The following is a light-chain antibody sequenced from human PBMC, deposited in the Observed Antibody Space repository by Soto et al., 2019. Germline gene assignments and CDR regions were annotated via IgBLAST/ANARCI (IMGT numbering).Light chain of an antibody. CDR2: KAS. V-gene: IGKV1-5*03. CDR3: QDGDDYPCT. CDR1: QSITDW. J-gene: IGKJ1*01. Sequence: DIQMTQSPSTLSASVGDRVTITCRASQSITDWLAWYQQKPGKAPKFLIYKASNLEGGIPSRFSGSGSGTEFTLAISSVQPEDFATYYGQDGDDYPCTFGQGTKVEIK.